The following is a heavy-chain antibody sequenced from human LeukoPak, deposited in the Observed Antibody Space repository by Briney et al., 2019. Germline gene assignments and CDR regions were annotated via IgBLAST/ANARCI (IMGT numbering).Heavy chain of an antibody. Sequence: SETLSLTCAVYGGSFSGYYWSWIRQPPGKGLEWIGEINHSGSTNYNPSLKSRVTISVDTSKNQFSLKLSSVTAADTAVYYCARGGVYNSNWFDPWGQGTLVTVSS. CDR3: ARGGVYNSNWFDP. CDR1: GGSFSGYY. D-gene: IGHD2/OR15-2a*01. CDR2: INHSGST. J-gene: IGHJ5*02. V-gene: IGHV4-34*01.